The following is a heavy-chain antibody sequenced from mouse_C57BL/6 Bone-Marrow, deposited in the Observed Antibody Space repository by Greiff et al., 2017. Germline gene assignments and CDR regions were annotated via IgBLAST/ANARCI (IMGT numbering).Heavy chain of an antibody. D-gene: IGHD1-1*01. CDR1: GYTFTSYW. CDR3: ARERGGSYYGSSFDY. V-gene: IGHV1-55*01. J-gene: IGHJ2*01. Sequence: QVQLQQPGAELVKPGASVKMSCKASGYTFTSYWITWVKQRPGQGLEWIGDIYPGSGSTNYNEKFKSKATLTVDTSSSTAYMQLSSLTSEDSAVYYCARERGGSYYGSSFDYWGQGTTLTVSS. CDR2: IYPGSGST.